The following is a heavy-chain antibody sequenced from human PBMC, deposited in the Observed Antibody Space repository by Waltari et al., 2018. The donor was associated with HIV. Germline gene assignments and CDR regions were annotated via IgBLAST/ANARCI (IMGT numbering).Heavy chain of an antibody. CDR3: ARDARIAAARDWFDP. Sequence: EVQLVESGGGLVQPGGSLRLSCAASGFTFSSYWMSWVCQAPGKGLGWVANIKQDGSEKYYVDSVKGRFTISRDNAKNSLYLQMNSLRAEDTAVYYCARDARIAAARDWFDPWGQGTLVTVSS. CDR2: IKQDGSEK. J-gene: IGHJ5*02. V-gene: IGHV3-7*04. CDR1: GFTFSSYW. D-gene: IGHD6-13*01.